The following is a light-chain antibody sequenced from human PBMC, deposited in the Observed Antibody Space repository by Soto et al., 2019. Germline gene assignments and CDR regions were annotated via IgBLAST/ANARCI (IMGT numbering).Light chain of an antibody. CDR2: DVT. Sequence: QSVLTQPASVSGSPGQSITISCTGTSSDVGGHDHVSWYQQHPGKAPKLMIYDVTYRPSGVSSRFSGSKSGHTASLTISGLQAEDEADYYCSSFTSSSTLVLFGGGTKVTVL. J-gene: IGLJ3*02. CDR1: SSDVGGHDH. CDR3: SSFTSSSTLVL. V-gene: IGLV2-14*01.